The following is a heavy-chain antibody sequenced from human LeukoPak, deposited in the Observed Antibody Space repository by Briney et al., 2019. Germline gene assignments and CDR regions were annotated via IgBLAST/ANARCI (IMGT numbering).Heavy chain of an antibody. CDR3: ARDTRGSYKPDSLPIDY. Sequence: GGSLRLSCAASGFTFNYAWMSWVRQVPGKGLEWVGQTVSEIDGGTTDYAAPVKGRFTISRDDSKSTLYLQMNSLKIEDTAVYYCARDTRGSYKPDSLPIDYWGQGTLVTVSS. CDR2: TVSEIDGGTT. J-gene: IGHJ4*02. CDR1: GFTFNYAW. D-gene: IGHD1-26*01. V-gene: IGHV3-15*04.